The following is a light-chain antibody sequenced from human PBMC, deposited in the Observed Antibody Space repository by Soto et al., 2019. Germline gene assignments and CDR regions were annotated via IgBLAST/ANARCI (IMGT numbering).Light chain of an antibody. CDR1: QSISNY. CDR3: QQYSSYWT. J-gene: IGKJ1*01. V-gene: IGKV1-5*01. CDR2: DAS. Sequence: DIHMTQSPSSLSASVGDSVTITCRASQSISNYLNWYQQKPGKAPKFLIYDASNLESGVPSRFSGSGSGTEFTLTISSLQPDDFATYYCQQYSSYWTFGQGTKVDIK.